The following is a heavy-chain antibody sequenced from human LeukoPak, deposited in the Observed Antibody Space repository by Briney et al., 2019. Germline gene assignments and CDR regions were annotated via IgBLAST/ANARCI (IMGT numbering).Heavy chain of an antibody. CDR3: AKSGGAPEDYYYYMDV. CDR1: GFTFSSYA. D-gene: IGHD1-14*01. Sequence: GGSLRLSCAASGFTFSSYAMSWVCQAPGKGLEWVSAISGSGGSTYCADSVKGRFTISRDNSKNTLYLQMNSLRAEDTAVYYCAKSGGAPEDYYYYMDVWGKGTTVTVSS. J-gene: IGHJ6*03. V-gene: IGHV3-23*01. CDR2: ISGSGGST.